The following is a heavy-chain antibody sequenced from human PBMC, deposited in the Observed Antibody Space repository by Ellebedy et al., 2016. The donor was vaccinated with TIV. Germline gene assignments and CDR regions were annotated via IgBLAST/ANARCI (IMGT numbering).Heavy chain of an antibody. CDR3: ARQLSNAHNFDH. D-gene: IGHD6-13*01. CDR1: GYIFSDYW. J-gene: IGHJ4*03. V-gene: IGHV5-51*01. CDR2: IYPGDSAT. Sequence: GASLKISXRVSGYIFSDYWIGWVRQTPGKGLEWMGIIYPGDSATTYSPSFQGQVTISVDKSINTAYLQWRSLKASDTAIYYCARQLSNAHNFDHWGQGTLVTVSS.